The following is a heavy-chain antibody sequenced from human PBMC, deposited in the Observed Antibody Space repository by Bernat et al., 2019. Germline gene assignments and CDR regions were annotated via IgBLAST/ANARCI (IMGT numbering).Heavy chain of an antibody. CDR2: IIPIFGTA. CDR3: ARDRGGFWSGYGGDY. D-gene: IGHD3-3*01. CDR1: GGSFSSYS. V-gene: IGHV1-69*01. J-gene: IGHJ4*02. Sequence: QVQQVQSVAEVKKLGSSVKGSCKASGGSFSSYSIIWMRQAPGQGLEWMGGIIPIFGTANYAQKFQGKDTITADESTSTAYMEMGSLRSEDTAVYYCARDRGGFWSGYGGDYWGQGTVVTDSS.